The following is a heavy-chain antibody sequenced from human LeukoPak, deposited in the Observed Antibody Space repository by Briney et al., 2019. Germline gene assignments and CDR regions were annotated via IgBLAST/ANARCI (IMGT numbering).Heavy chain of an antibody. CDR2: IYHSGST. V-gene: IGHV4-30-2*01. CDR3: ARDTFYDSSGYYYFWYFDL. CDR1: GGSISSGGYS. J-gene: IGHJ2*01. Sequence: SETLSLTCAVSGGSISSGGYSWSWIRQPRGKGLEWFGYIYHSGSTSYNPSLKSPVTISVDRSKNQFSLQLTSVTAADTAVYYCARDTFYDSSGYYYFWYFDLWGRGTLVTVSS. D-gene: IGHD3-22*01.